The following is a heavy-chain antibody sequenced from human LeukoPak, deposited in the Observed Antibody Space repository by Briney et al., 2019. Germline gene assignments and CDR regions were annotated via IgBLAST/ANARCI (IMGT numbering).Heavy chain of an antibody. V-gene: IGHV3-9*02. D-gene: IGHD3-10*01. CDR1: GFNSEDHA. Sequence: GGSLRLSCVVSGFNSEDHAMHWVRQAPGKGLEWVSGIYWSGSGTGYADSVKGRFTVSRDSAKNSLYLQMNSLRPEDTALYYCVKDMNPGGADVWGQGTTVTVSS. J-gene: IGHJ6*02. CDR3: VKDMNPGGADV. CDR2: IYWSGSGT.